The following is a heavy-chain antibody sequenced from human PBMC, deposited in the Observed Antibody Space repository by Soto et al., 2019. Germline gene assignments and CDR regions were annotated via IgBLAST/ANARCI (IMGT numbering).Heavy chain of an antibody. CDR3: TSGGYSDY. V-gene: IGHV3-15*01. J-gene: IGHJ4*02. CDR2: IKSKTDGGAT. D-gene: IGHD3-10*01. CDR1: GFTFNNAW. Sequence: EVQLVESGGGLVKPGGSLRLSCAASGFTFNNAWMSWVRQAPGKGLEWVGRIKSKTDGGATDYAAPMKGRFTISRADSKNTLYLQMNILKSEETAVYYCTSGGYSDYWGQGTLVTVSS.